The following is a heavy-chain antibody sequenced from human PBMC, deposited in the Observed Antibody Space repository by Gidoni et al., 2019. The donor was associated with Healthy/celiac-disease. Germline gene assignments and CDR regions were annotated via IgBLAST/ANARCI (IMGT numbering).Heavy chain of an antibody. CDR2: ISYDGSNK. D-gene: IGHD3-10*01. V-gene: IGHV3-30-3*01. CDR1: GFTFSSYA. Sequence: QVQLVESGGGVVQPGRSLRLSCAASGFTFSSYAMHWVRQAPGKGLDWVAVISYDGSNKYYADSVKGRFTISRDNSKNTLYLQMNSLRAEDTAVYYCARDGKSGAFDIWGQGTMVTVSS. CDR3: ARDGKSGAFDI. J-gene: IGHJ3*02.